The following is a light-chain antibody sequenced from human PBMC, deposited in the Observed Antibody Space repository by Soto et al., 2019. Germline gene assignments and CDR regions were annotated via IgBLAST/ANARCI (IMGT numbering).Light chain of an antibody. CDR1: QTISSW. Sequence: DIQMTHSPSTLSGSVGDRVTVTCRASQTISSWLAWYQQKPGKAPDLLIYSGSTLQSGVPSRFSGSGSETESTLTVGYLKPEHFATYDCQQLSRYQVACGGGTKIDIK. CDR2: SGS. CDR3: QQLSRYQVA. J-gene: IGKJ4*02. V-gene: IGKV1-9*01.